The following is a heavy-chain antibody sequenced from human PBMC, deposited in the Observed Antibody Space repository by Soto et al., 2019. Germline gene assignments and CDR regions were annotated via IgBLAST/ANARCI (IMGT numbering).Heavy chain of an antibody. Sequence: QVQLVESGGAVVQPGKSLRLSCAASGFTFSSYGMYWIRQAPGKGLEWVAAISYDGSNKFHADSVQGRFTISRDNSQNTLYLQMNSLITEDTAVYYCAKDIVRYTDGACDNWGQGALVTVSS. CDR3: AKDIVRYTDGACDN. CDR2: ISYDGSNK. V-gene: IGHV3-30*18. CDR1: GFTFSSYG. J-gene: IGHJ4*02. D-gene: IGHD5-18*01.